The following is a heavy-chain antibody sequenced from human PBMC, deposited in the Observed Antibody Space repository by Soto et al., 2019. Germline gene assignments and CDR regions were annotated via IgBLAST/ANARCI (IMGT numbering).Heavy chain of an antibody. J-gene: IGHJ4*02. CDR2: IIPIFGTA. CDR3: ARDRNYDDSSGYYYFDY. D-gene: IGHD3-22*01. CDR1: GGTFSSYA. Sequence: QVQLVQSGAEVKKPGSSVKVSCKASGGTFSSYAISWVRQAPGQGLEWMGGIIPIFGTANYAQKFQGRVTITADESTSTAYMELSSLRSEDTAVYYCARDRNYDDSSGYYYFDYWGQGTLVTVSS. V-gene: IGHV1-69*01.